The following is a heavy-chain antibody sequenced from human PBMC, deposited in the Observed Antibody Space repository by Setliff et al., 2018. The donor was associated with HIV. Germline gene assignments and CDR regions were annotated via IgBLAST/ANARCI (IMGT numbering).Heavy chain of an antibody. CDR1: GGSISSDY. Sequence: PSETLSLTCTVSGGSISSDYWSWIRQPPGKGLGWIGYIYYSGSTNYNPSLKSRVTISVATSKNQFSLKLNSVTTADTAVYYCARSRTSSGYYGVTGYGMDVWGQGTTVTV. D-gene: IGHD3-22*01. V-gene: IGHV4-59*01. CDR3: ARSRTSSGYYGVTGYGMDV. CDR2: IYYSGST. J-gene: IGHJ6*02.